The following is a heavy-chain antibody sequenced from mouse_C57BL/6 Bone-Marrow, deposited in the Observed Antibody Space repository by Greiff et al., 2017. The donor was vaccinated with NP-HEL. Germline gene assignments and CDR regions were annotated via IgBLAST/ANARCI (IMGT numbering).Heavy chain of an antibody. CDR3: ARHQLGSEFAY. Sequence: VQLKESGGGLVQPGGSLKLSCAASGFTFSDYGMAWVRQAPRQGPEWVAFISNLAYSIYYADTVTGRFTISRENAKNTLYLEMSSLRSEDTAMYYCARHQLGSEFAYWGQGTLVTVSA. J-gene: IGHJ3*01. V-gene: IGHV5-15*01. CDR2: ISNLAYSI. CDR1: GFTFSDYG. D-gene: IGHD4-1*02.